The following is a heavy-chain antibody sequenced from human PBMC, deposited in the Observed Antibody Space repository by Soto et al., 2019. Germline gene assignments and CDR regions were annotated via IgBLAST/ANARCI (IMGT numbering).Heavy chain of an antibody. CDR3: AKGYCSGGSCYPEADAFDI. CDR1: GVTFSSYD. Sequence: SLRLSCVASGVTFSSYDMHWVPQAPGKGLEWVSGISCNSGSIGYAGSVKGRFSLSRDNAKNSLYLQMNSLRGEDTALYYCAKGYCSGGSCYPEADAFDIWGKETMVTV. CDR2: ISCNSGSI. V-gene: IGHV3-9*01. D-gene: IGHD2-15*01. J-gene: IGHJ3*02.